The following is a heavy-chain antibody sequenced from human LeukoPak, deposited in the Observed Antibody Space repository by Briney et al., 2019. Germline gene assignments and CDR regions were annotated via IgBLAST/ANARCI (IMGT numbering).Heavy chain of an antibody. V-gene: IGHV3-21*01. D-gene: IGHD1-1*01. CDR3: ARDSDPQGTGWIDP. J-gene: IGHJ5*02. CDR1: GFTFSSYS. Sequence: PGGSLRLSCAASGFTFSSYSMNWVRQAPGKGLEWVSSISSSSSYIYYADSVKGRFTISRDNAKNSLYLQMNSLRAEDTAVYYCARDSDPQGTGWIDPWGQGTLVTVSS. CDR2: ISSSSSYI.